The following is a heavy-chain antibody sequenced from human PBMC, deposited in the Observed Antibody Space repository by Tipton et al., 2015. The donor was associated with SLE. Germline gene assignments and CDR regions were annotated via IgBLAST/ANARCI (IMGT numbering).Heavy chain of an antibody. D-gene: IGHD3-16*02. J-gene: IGHJ4*02. CDR3: ARVYEYIWGSYHPFDY. V-gene: IGHV1-8*01. CDR1: GYTFTSYD. CDR2: MNPNSGKT. Sequence: QLVQSGPEVKKPGASVKVSCKASGYTFTSYDINWVRQATGQGLEWMGWMNPNSGKTGYAQKFQGRVTMTRNTSINTAYLELSNLRSEDTAVYYCARVYEYIWGSYHPFDYWGQGTLVAVSS.